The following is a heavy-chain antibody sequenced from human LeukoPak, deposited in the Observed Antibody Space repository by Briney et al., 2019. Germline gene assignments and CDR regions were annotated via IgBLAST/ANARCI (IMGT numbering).Heavy chain of an antibody. D-gene: IGHD3-22*01. V-gene: IGHV1-18*01. CDR1: GYTFTSYG. CDR2: ISAYNGDT. Sequence: ASVKVSCKASGYTFTSYGISWVRQAPGQGLEWMGWISAYNGDTNYAQKLQGRVTMTEDTSTDTAYMELSSLRSEDTAVYYCATARYYYDSSGYHFPPDFDYWGQGTLVTVSS. J-gene: IGHJ4*02. CDR3: ATARYYYDSSGYHFPPDFDY.